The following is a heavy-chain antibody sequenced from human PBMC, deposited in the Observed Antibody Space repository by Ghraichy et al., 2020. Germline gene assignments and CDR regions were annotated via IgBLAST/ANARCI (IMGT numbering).Heavy chain of an antibody. CDR3: ARGRLSVRRNAWCKFDP. D-gene: IGHD2-8*02. J-gene: IGHJ5*02. V-gene: IGHV4-34*01. CDR2: INHSGST. CDR1: GGSFSGYY. Sequence: SETLSLTCAVYGGSFSGYYWSWIRQPPGKGLEWIGEINHSGSTNYNPSLKSRVTISVDTSKNQFSLKLSSVTAANTAVYYCARGRLSVRRNAWCKFDPWGQGTLVTVSS.